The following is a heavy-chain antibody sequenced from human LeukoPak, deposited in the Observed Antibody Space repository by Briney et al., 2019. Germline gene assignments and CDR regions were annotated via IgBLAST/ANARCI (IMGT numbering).Heavy chain of an antibody. CDR1: GYTFIDYD. V-gene: IGHV1-8*01. CDR2: MSPHNGHT. D-gene: IGHD2-21*01. CDR3: ARRTPRCGGTCYDAFDV. J-gene: IGHJ3*01. Sequence: ASVKVSCNASGYTFIDYDINWVRQAPGQGLEWMGLMSPHNGHTEYAQNFQGRVTMTRDTSTGTAYMELRSLRSEDTAVYYCARRTPRCGGTCYDAFDVWGQGTMVTVSS.